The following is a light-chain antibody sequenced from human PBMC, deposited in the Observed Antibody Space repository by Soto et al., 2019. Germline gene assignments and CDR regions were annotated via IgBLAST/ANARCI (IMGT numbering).Light chain of an antibody. CDR2: EVS. CDR3: YSYAGSSSGGV. J-gene: IGLJ3*02. Sequence: QSALTQPASVSGSPGQSITFSCTGTSSDVGSYNLVSWYQQHPGKAPKLMIYEVSKRPSGVADRFSGSKSANTASLTISGLQAEDEADYYCYSYAGSSSGGVFGGGTKLTVL. V-gene: IGLV2-23*02. CDR1: SSDVGSYNL.